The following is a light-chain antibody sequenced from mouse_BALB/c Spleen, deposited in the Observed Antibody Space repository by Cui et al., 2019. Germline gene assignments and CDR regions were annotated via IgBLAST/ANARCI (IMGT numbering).Light chain of an antibody. CDR1: EDISTY. V-gene: IGKV10-95*01. Sequence: DIQMTQTTSSLSASLGDRVTLSCRASEDISTYLNWYQQNPDGTDKLLIYYTSGLNSGVTSRFSGSGAGADYSLTISNLELEDIATYYCQQDSKLPTWTFGGGTKLESK. CDR3: QQDSKLPTWT. CDR2: YTS. J-gene: IGKJ1*01.